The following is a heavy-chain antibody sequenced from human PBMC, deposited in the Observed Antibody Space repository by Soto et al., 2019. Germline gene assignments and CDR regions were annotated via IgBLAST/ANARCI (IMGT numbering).Heavy chain of an antibody. CDR3: AAEMELRRGVDN. D-gene: IGHD1-7*01. CDR1: GFTFTSSA. Sequence: QMQLVQSGPEVKKPGTSVKVSCKASGFTFTSSAVQWVRQARGQRLEWIGWIVVGSGNTNYAQKFQERVTITRDMSKGTAYMELSSLRSEDTAVYYCAAEMELRRGVDNWGQGTLVTVSS. CDR2: IVVGSGNT. V-gene: IGHV1-58*01. J-gene: IGHJ4*02.